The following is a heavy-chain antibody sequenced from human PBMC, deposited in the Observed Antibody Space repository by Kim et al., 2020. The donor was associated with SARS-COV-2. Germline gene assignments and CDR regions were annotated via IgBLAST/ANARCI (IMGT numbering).Heavy chain of an antibody. J-gene: IGHJ4*02. Sequence: GGSLRLSCAASGFTFSDYYMSWIRQAPGKGLEWVSYISSSSSYRNYADSVKGRFTISRDNAKNSLYLQMNSLRAEDTAVYYCAGVIWFGEPETGTMVRSPPDYWGQGTLVTVSS. D-gene: IGHD3-10*01. CDR1: GFTFSDYY. V-gene: IGHV3-11*06. CDR2: ISSSSSYR. CDR3: AGVIWFGEPETGTMVRSPPDY.